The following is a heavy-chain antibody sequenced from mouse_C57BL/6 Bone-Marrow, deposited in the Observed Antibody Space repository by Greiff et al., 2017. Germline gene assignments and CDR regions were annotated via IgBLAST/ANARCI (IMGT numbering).Heavy chain of an antibody. D-gene: IGHD2-3*01. V-gene: IGHV2-2*01. J-gene: IGHJ1*03. Sequence: QVQLQQSGPGLVQPSQSLSITCTVSGFSLTSYGVHWVRQSPGKGLEWLGVIWSGGSTDYNAAFISRLSISKDNSKSQVFFKMNSLQADDTDIYYCARNRWVLLYWYFDVWGTGTTVTVSS. CDR1: GFSLTSYG. CDR2: IWSGGST. CDR3: ARNRWVLLYWYFDV.